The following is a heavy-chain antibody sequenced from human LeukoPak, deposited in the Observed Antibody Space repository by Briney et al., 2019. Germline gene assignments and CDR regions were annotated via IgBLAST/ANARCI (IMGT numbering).Heavy chain of an antibody. CDR1: GGSFSSYY. V-gene: IGHV4-59*01. Sequence: SETLSLTCAVYGGSFSSYYWSWIRQPPGKGLEWIGYIYYSGSTNYNSSLKSRVTISVDTSKNQFSLKLSYVTAADTAVYYCARGPDSSGYYPFDYWGQGIQVTVSS. D-gene: IGHD3-22*01. J-gene: IGHJ4*02. CDR2: IYYSGST. CDR3: ARGPDSSGYYPFDY.